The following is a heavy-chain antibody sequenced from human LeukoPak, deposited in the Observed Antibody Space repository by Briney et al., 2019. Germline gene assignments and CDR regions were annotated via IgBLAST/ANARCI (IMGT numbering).Heavy chain of an antibody. CDR2: IGGSGDST. Sequence: GGSLRLSCAASGFTFSSYAMSWVRQAPGKGLEWVSAIGGSGDSTYYPDSVKGRFTISRDISKNTLYLQMNSLRAEDTAVYYCARDYTGYFPWGQGTLVTVSS. V-gene: IGHV3-23*01. CDR3: ARDYTGYFP. J-gene: IGHJ5*02. D-gene: IGHD3-9*01. CDR1: GFTFSSYA.